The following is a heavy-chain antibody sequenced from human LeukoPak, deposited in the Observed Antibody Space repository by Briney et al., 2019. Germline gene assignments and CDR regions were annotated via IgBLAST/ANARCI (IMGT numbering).Heavy chain of an antibody. Sequence: SETLSLTCTVSGGSISSYCWSCIRQPAGKGLEWIGRICTSGSTNYNPSLKSRVTMSVDTSKNQFSLKLSSMTAADTAVYYCAEGGQWLRVWGQGTLVTVSS. J-gene: IGHJ4*02. V-gene: IGHV4-4*07. CDR3: AEGGQWLRV. D-gene: IGHD6-19*01. CDR1: GGSISSYC. CDR2: ICTSGST.